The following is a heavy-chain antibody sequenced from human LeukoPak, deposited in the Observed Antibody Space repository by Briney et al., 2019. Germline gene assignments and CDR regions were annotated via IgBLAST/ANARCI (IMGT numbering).Heavy chain of an antibody. J-gene: IGHJ5*02. Sequence: SETLSLTCTVSGGSISSSSYYWGWIRQPPGKGLEWIGSIYHSGSTYYNPSLKSRVTISVDTSKNQFSLKLSSVTAADTAVYYCARLIIAATVWFDPWGQGTLVTVSS. V-gene: IGHV4-39*01. CDR2: IYHSGST. D-gene: IGHD2-15*01. CDR1: GGSISSSSYY. CDR3: ARLIIAATVWFDP.